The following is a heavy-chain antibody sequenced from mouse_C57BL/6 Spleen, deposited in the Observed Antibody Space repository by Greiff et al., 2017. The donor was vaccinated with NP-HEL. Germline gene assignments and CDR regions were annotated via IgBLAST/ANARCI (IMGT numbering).Heavy chain of an antibody. D-gene: IGHD1-1*01. Sequence: EVKLVESEGGLVQPGSSMKLSCTASGFTFSDYYMAWVRQVPEKGLEWVANINYDGSSTYYLDSLKSRFIISRDNAKNILYLQMSSLKSEDTATYYCARGGYGSRAMDYWGQGTSVTVSS. CDR2: INYDGSST. V-gene: IGHV5-16*01. CDR1: GFTFSDYY. J-gene: IGHJ4*01. CDR3: ARGGYGSRAMDY.